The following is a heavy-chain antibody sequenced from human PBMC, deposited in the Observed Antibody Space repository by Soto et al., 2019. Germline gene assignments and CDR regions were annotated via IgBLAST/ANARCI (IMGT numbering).Heavy chain of an antibody. CDR1: GFTFSSYA. CDR3: AKVDRITLNV. D-gene: IGHD3-16*01. Sequence: GGSLRLSCAASGFTFSSYAMTWVRQAPGKGLEWVSTLGGSGGGIYYADSVKGRFTISRDNSKNTLYLQMNSLRADDTAVYYCAKVDRITLNVWGQGTTVTVSS. J-gene: IGHJ6*02. CDR2: LGGSGGGI. V-gene: IGHV3-23*01.